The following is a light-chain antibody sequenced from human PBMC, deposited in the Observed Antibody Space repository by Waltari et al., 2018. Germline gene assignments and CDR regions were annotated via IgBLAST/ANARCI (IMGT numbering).Light chain of an antibody. Sequence: DIQMTQSPSSLSASIGDRVTITCRASQDIRDDLGWYQQKQGEAPRRLIYGASTLKTGVPSRFSGSGSGTDFTLTITSLQPEDFATYYCLQHSNYPFTFGPGTTVDVK. CDR1: QDIRDD. J-gene: IGKJ3*01. CDR2: GAS. CDR3: LQHSNYPFT. V-gene: IGKV1-17*01.